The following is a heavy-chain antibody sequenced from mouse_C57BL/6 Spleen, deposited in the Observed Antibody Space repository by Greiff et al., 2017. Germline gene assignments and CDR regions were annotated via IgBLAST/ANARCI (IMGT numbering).Heavy chain of an antibody. CDR2: IYWDDDK. CDR3: AAYDYDEGAWFAY. V-gene: IGHV8-12*01. J-gene: IGHJ3*01. D-gene: IGHD2-4*01. CDR1: GFSLSTSGMG. Sequence: QVQLKESGPGILQSSQTLSLTCSFSGFSLSTSGMGVSWIRQPSGKGLEWLAHIYWDDDKRYNPSLKSRLTISKDTSRNQVFLKITSVDTADTATYYCAAYDYDEGAWFAYWGQGTLVTVSA.